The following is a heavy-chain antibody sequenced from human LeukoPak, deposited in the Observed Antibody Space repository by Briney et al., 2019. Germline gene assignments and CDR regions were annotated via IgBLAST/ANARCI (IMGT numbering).Heavy chain of an antibody. CDR3: AKDTRSPGIAVARHKNWFDP. Sequence: PGGSLRLSCAASGFTFCDNAMRWVRQAPGKGLEGGSTISGSGGITYYAGAVKGQLTIYTDTSKNTLYLQMTSLRHEDPAVYYCAKDTRSPGIAVARHKNWFDPWGQGTLVTVSS. J-gene: IGHJ5*02. D-gene: IGHD6-19*01. CDR2: ISGSGGIT. V-gene: IGHV3-23*01. CDR1: GFTFCDNA.